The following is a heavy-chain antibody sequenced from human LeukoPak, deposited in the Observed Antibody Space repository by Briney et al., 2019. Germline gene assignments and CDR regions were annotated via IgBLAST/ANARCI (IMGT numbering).Heavy chain of an antibody. CDR2: IYYSGTT. V-gene: IGHV4-59*12. CDR3: ARGVEGYCSSTSCYPYYYYYYYMDV. Sequence: QASETLSLTCTVSGGSISSYYWSWIRQPPGKGLEWIGYIYYSGTTNYNPSLKSRVTISVDTSKNQFSPKLSSVTAADTAVYYCARGVEGYCSSTSCYPYYYYYYYMDVWGKGTTVTVSS. J-gene: IGHJ6*03. D-gene: IGHD2-2*01. CDR1: GGSISSYY.